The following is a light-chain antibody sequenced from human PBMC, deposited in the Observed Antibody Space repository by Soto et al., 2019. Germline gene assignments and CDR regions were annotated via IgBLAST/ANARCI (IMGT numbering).Light chain of an antibody. J-gene: IGKJ4*01. CDR1: QRVSSY. CDR3: QPRSDLPST. V-gene: IGKV3-11*01. CDR2: DPS. Sequence: EIVLTQSPATLSLSPGERATLSCRASQRVSSYLAWYQQKPGQAPRLLIYDPSNRATGIPARFSGSGSGTDFTLTISSLEPDDFALYYCQPRSDLPSTFGGGTQVQIK.